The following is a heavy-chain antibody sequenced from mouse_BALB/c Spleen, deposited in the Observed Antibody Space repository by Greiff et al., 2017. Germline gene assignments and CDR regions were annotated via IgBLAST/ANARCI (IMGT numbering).Heavy chain of an antibody. V-gene: IGHV5-4*02. D-gene: IGHD1-1*01. Sequence: EVKLVESGGGLVKPGGSLKLSCAASGFTFSDYYMYWVRQTPEKRLEWVATISDGGSYTYYPDSVKGRFTISRDNAKNNLYLQMSSLKSEDTAMYYCARAGDGSSAWFAYWGQGTLVTVSA. J-gene: IGHJ3*01. CDR3: ARAGDGSSAWFAY. CDR2: ISDGGSYT. CDR1: GFTFSDYY.